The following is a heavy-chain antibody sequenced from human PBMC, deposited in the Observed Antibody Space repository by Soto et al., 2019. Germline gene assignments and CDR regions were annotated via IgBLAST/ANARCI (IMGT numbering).Heavy chain of an antibody. CDR1: GGTFSSYA. V-gene: IGHV1-69*06. J-gene: IGHJ4*02. CDR2: IIPIFGKT. Sequence: SVKVSCKASGGTFSSYAISWVRQAPGQGLEWMGGIIPIFGKTNYAQKFQGRVTMTEDTSTNTAYMELSSLRSEDTAVYYCATGHRDGYNFVYWGQGTLVTVSS. CDR3: ATGHRDGYNFVY. D-gene: IGHD5-12*01.